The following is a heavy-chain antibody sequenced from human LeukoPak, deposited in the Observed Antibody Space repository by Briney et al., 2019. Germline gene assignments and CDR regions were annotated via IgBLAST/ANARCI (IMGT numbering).Heavy chain of an antibody. CDR1: GFTFSDYY. J-gene: IGHJ4*02. CDR3: ARDGYDFTGRPY. D-gene: IGHD3/OR15-3a*01. V-gene: IGHV3-11*04. Sequence: GGSLRLSCAASGFTFSDYYMSWIRQAPGKGLEWVSYISSGGSTIYHADSVKGRFTVSRDNAKNSLYLQMNSLRAEDTAVYYCARDGYDFTGRPYWGQGTLVTVSS. CDR2: ISSGGSTI.